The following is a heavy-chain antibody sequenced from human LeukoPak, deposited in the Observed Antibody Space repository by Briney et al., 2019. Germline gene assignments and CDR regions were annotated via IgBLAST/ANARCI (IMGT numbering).Heavy chain of an antibody. CDR2: INRSGST. CDR3: ARVVQWLPDAFDI. Sequence: PSETLSLTCAVSGYSISSGYYWGWIRQPPGKGLEWIGEINRSGSTNYNPSLKSRVTISVDTSKNQFSLKLSSVTAADTAVYYCARVVQWLPDAFDIWGQGTMVTVSS. J-gene: IGHJ3*02. V-gene: IGHV4-38-2*01. D-gene: IGHD3-22*01. CDR1: GYSISSGYY.